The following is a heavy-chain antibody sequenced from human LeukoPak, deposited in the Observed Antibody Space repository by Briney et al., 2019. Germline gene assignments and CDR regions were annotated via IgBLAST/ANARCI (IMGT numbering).Heavy chain of an antibody. J-gene: IGHJ4*02. CDR1: GFTFSSYA. D-gene: IGHD2-2*01. CDR2: ISGSGGST. V-gene: IGHV3-23*01. CDR3: ANHYGNRYYAPSD. Sequence: PGGSLRLSCAASGFTFSSYAMSWARQAPGEGLEWVSAISGSGGSTYHADPVKGRYTISRDNSKNALYLQMNSLRAEDTAVYYCANHYGNRYYAPSDWGQGTLVTVSS.